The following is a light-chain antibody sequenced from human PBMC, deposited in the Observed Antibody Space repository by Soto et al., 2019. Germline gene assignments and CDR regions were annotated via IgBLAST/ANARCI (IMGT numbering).Light chain of an antibody. CDR3: PQSYSTPPWT. CDR2: AAS. Sequence: DIQMTQSPSSLSASVGDRVTITCRASQSISSYLNWYQQKPGKAPKLLIFAASSLQSGVPSSFSGSGSGTYFTLTISSLQPEDFATYYWPQSYSTPPWTFGQGTKVEIK. V-gene: IGKV1-39*01. CDR1: QSISSY. J-gene: IGKJ1*01.